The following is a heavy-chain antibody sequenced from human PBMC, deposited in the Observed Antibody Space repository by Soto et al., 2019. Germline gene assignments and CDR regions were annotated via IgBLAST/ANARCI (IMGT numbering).Heavy chain of an antibody. CDR2: IIPIFGTA. CDR1: GGTFSSYA. D-gene: IGHD4-4*01. CDR3: ARGRTVTTNYYYYYGMDV. Sequence: QVQLVQSGAEVKKPGSSVKVSCKASGGTFSSYAISWVRQAPGQGLEWMGGIIPIFGTANYAQKFQGRVTITADESTSTAYMELSSLRSEDTAVYYCARGRTVTTNYYYYYGMDVWGQGTTVTVSS. J-gene: IGHJ6*02. V-gene: IGHV1-69*01.